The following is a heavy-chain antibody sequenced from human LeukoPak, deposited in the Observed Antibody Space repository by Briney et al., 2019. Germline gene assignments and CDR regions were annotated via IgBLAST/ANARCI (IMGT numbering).Heavy chain of an antibody. J-gene: IGHJ4*02. D-gene: IGHD3-22*01. CDR2: ISWNSGSI. CDR1: GFTFDDYA. V-gene: IGHV3-9*01. Sequence: GGSLRLSCAASGFTFDDYAMHWVRQAPGKGLEWVSGISWNSGSIGYADSVKGRFTISRDNAKNSLYLQMNSLRAEDTALYYCAKSGPFGSSGYYFDYWGQGALVTVSS. CDR3: AKSGPFGSSGYYFDY.